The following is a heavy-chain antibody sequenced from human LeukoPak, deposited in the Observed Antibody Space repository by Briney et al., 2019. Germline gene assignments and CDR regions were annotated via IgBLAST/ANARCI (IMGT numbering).Heavy chain of an antibody. J-gene: IGHJ4*02. CDR3: AKGQERESRLDS. D-gene: IGHD1-1*01. Sequence: GGSLRLSCAASGFTFSSYAMSWVRQAPGKGLEWVSAISGSGGSTYYADSVKSRFTSSRDNSKNTLYLQMNSLRAEDTALYYCAKGQERESRLDSWGQGTLVTVSS. V-gene: IGHV3-23*01. CDR1: GFTFSSYA. CDR2: ISGSGGST.